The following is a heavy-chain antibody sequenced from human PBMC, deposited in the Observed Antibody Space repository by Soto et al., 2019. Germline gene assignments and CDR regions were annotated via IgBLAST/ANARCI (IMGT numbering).Heavy chain of an antibody. Sequence: ASVKVSCEASGYSFTSYGISWVRQAPGQGLECMGWISAYNGNTNYAQKLQGRVTMTTDTSTSTAYMELRSLRSDDTAVYYCARVSELWFGELLYWSLGYYGMDVWGQGTTVTVSS. J-gene: IGHJ6*02. CDR3: ARVSELWFGELLYWSLGYYGMDV. V-gene: IGHV1-18*01. CDR2: ISAYNGNT. D-gene: IGHD3-10*01. CDR1: GYSFTSYG.